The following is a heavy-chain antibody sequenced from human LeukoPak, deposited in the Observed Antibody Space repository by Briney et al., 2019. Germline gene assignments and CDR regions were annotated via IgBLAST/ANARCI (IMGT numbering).Heavy chain of an antibody. J-gene: IGHJ4*02. D-gene: IGHD5-24*01. V-gene: IGHV4-34*01. CDR1: GGSISSYY. CDR3: AGAVEMATAFDY. CDR2: INHSGST. Sequence: SETLSLTCTVSGGSISSYYWSWIRQPAGKGLEWIGEINHSGSTNYNPSLKSRVTISVDTSKNQFSLKLSSVTAADTAVYYCAGAVEMATAFDYWGQGTLVTVSS.